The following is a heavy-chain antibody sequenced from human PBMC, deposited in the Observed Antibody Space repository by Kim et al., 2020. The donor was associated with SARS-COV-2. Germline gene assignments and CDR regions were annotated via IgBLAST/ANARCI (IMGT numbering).Heavy chain of an antibody. CDR2: INTNTGNP. V-gene: IGHV7-4-1*02. CDR1: GYTFTSYA. CDR3: ARVWYSSGPPSQVDYYYYGMDV. J-gene: IGHJ6*02. D-gene: IGHD6-19*01. Sequence: ASVKVSCKASGYTFTSYAMNWVRQAPGQGLEWMGWINTNTGNPTYAQGFTGRFVFSLDTSVSTAYLQISSLKAEDTAVYYCARVWYSSGPPSQVDYYYYGMDVWGQGTTVTVSS.